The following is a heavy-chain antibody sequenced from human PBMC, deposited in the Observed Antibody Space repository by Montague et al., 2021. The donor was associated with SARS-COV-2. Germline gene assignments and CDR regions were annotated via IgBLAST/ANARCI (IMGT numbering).Heavy chain of an antibody. V-gene: IGHV4-31*03. CDR2: IYNSGST. CDR1: GGSISSGGYY. CDR3: ARDTRIVGATTRLDY. D-gene: IGHD1-26*01. J-gene: IGHJ4*02. Sequence: TLSLTCTVSGGSISSGGYYWSWIRQHPGKGLKWLGYIYNSGSTSYNPSFKSRVTISVDTSKNQSSLKLSSVTAADTAVYYCARDTRIVGATTRLDYWGQGTLVTVSS.